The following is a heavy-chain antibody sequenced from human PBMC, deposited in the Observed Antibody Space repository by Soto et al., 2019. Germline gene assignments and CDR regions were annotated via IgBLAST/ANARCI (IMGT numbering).Heavy chain of an antibody. CDR1: GGSISSGGYY. Sequence: TLSLTCTVSGGSISSGGYYWSWIRQHPGKGLEWIGYIYYSGSTYYNPSLKSRVTISVDTSKNQFSLKLSSVPAADTAVYYCARSRQPRRYYYYGMDVWGQGTTVTVSS. CDR2: IYYSGST. D-gene: IGHD6-13*01. V-gene: IGHV4-31*03. CDR3: ARSRQPRRYYYYGMDV. J-gene: IGHJ6*02.